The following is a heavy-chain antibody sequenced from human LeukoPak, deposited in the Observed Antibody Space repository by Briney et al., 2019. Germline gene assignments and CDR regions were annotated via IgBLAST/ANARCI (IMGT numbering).Heavy chain of an antibody. CDR3: ARALLTTVTTS. J-gene: IGHJ4*02. V-gene: IGHV4-34*01. D-gene: IGHD4-17*01. Sequence: PSETLSLTCAVYGGSFSGYYWSWIRQPPGKGLEWIGEINHSGSTNYNPSLKSRVTISVDTSKNQFSLRLSSVTAADTAVYYCARALLTTVTTSWGQGTLVTVSS. CDR2: INHSGST. CDR1: GGSFSGYY.